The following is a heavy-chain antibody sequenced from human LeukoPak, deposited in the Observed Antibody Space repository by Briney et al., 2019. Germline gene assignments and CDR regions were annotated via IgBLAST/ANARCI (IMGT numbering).Heavy chain of an antibody. CDR3: ARVRSESWLGFTCGGDCIYFDY. Sequence: PGGSLRLSCAASGFTVSSNYMSWVRQAPGKGPEWVSVIYSGGSTYYADSVKGRFTISRDNAKNSLYLQMNSLRAEDTAVYYCARVRSESWLGFTCGGDCIYFDYWGQGTLVTVSS. D-gene: IGHD2-21*02. CDR2: IYSGGST. V-gene: IGHV3-53*01. CDR1: GFTVSSNY. J-gene: IGHJ4*02.